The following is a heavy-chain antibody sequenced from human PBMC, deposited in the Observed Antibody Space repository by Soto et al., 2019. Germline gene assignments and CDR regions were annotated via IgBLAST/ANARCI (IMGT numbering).Heavy chain of an antibody. CDR3: AKWAHGGNSAISRYWYFDL. V-gene: IGHV3-23*01. CDR2: IGGGGDTT. D-gene: IGHD2-21*02. CDR1: GFPFSTYA. J-gene: IGHJ2*01. Sequence: EAQLLESGGGLVQSGGSLRLSCAASGFPFSTYAMNWVRQAPGKGLEWVSVIGGGGDTTYYADSVKGRFTISRDDSKNTLYLQMNSLRVEDTAVYFCAKWAHGGNSAISRYWYFDLWGRGTLVTVSS.